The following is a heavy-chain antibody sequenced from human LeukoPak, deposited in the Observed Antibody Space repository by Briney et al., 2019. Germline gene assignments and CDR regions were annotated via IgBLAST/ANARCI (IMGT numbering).Heavy chain of an antibody. CDR1: GFTLSSYA. J-gene: IGHJ4*02. CDR2: TSSSDSGK. V-gene: IGHV3-23*01. D-gene: IGHD2-21*01. CDR3: AKAPVTSCRGAYCYPFDS. Sequence: GGSLRLSCVVSGFTLSSYAMSWVRQAPGKGLEWVAATSSSDSGKYHADSVRGRFTISRDNSKNTLYLQMNSLRAEDAAVYFCAKAPVTSCRGAYCYPFDSWGQGTLVTVSS.